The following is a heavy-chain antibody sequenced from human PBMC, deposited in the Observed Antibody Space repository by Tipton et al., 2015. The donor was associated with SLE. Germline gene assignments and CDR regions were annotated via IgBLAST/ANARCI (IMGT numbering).Heavy chain of an antibody. CDR2: INHSGST. Sequence: TLSLTCAVYGGSFSGYYWSWIRQPPGKGLEWIGEINHSGSTNYNPSLKSRVTISVDTSKNQFSLKLSSVTAADTAVYYCARLVVVPAVNIYYFDYWGQGTLVTVSS. J-gene: IGHJ4*02. D-gene: IGHD2-2*01. V-gene: IGHV4-34*01. CDR3: ARLVVVPAVNIYYFDY. CDR1: GGSFSGYY.